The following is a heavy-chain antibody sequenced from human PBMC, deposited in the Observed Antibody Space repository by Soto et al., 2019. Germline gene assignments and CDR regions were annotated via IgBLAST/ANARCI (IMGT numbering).Heavy chain of an antibody. CDR2: IWYDGSNK. J-gene: IGHJ4*02. D-gene: IGHD5-12*01. CDR1: GFTFSSYG. Sequence: GGSLRLSCAASGFTFSSYGMHWVRQAPGKGLEWVAVIWYDGSNKYYADSVKGRFTISRDNSKNTLYLQMNSLRAEDTAVYYCARGWLSPELFFDYWGQGTLVTVSS. V-gene: IGHV3-33*01. CDR3: ARGWLSPELFFDY.